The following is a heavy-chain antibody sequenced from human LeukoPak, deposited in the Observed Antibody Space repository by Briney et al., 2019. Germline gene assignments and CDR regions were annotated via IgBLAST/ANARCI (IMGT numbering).Heavy chain of an antibody. CDR3: AREGIYVPAAN. CDR1: GGSFSVYY. D-gene: IGHD2-2*01. Sequence: PSETLSLTCAVSGGSFSVYYWSWIRQPPGKGLEWIGEINHSGSTNYNPSLKSRVTISVDTSKNQFSLKLSSVTAADTAVYYCAREGIYVPAANWGQGTLVTVSS. V-gene: IGHV4-34*01. J-gene: IGHJ4*02. CDR2: INHSGST.